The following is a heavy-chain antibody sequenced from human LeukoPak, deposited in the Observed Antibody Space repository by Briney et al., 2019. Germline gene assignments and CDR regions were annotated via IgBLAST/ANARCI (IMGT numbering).Heavy chain of an antibody. V-gene: IGHV3-7*05. Sequence: GGSLRLSCVASGFSFGSYWMAWVRQAPGKGLEWVANMKHDGIEKYHVDSVKRRFTISRDNTKNSLYLHMSSLRVEDTAVYYCAREGREGYNYPALDFWGQGILVTVSS. J-gene: IGHJ4*02. CDR1: GFSFGSYW. CDR3: AREGREGYNYPALDF. D-gene: IGHD5-24*01. CDR2: MKHDGIEK.